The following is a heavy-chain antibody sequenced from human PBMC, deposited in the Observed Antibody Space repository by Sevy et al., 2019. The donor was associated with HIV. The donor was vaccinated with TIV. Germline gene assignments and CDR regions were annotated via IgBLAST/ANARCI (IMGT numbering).Heavy chain of an antibody. CDR2: IYYSGST. D-gene: IGHD5-12*01. J-gene: IGHJ4*02. V-gene: IGHV4-39*01. CDR3: ASLPRGLYSGYEDYFDY. Sequence: SETLSLTCTVSGGSISSSSYYWGWIRQPPGKGLEWIGSIYYSGSTYYNPSLKSRVTISVDTSKNQFSLKLSSVTAADTAVYYCASLPRGLYSGYEDYFDYWGQGTLVTVSS. CDR1: GGSISSSSYY.